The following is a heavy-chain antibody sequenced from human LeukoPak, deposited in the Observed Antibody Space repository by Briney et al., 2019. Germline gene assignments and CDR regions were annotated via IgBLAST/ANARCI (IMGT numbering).Heavy chain of an antibody. CDR2: IGYSGRTI. V-gene: IGHV3-48*03. CDR3: ALLAVASDFDY. CDR1: GFTFSSYE. Sequence: GGSLRLSCAASGFTFSSYEMNWVRKAPGKGLELVANIGYSGRTIYYADSVKGRFTISRDNAKNSLYLQMHSLRVEDTAVYYCALLAVASDFDYWGQVALVTVSS. D-gene: IGHD6-19*01. J-gene: IGHJ4*02.